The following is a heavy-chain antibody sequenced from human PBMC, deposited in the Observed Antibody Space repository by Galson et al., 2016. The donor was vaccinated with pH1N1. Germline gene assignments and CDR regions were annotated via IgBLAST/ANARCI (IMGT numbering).Heavy chain of an antibody. CDR2: INPIGGMA. CDR3: AKNGTSIFGVITSPGHNYDVDV. CDR1: GYTFTSYY. J-gene: IGHJ6*03. V-gene: IGHV1-46*01. D-gene: IGHD3-3*01. Sequence: SVKVSCKASGYTFTSYYFHWVRQAPGLGLQWMGVINPIGGMATYTQNFQDRLTMTVDASTSTVYMELTSLRSEDTAAYYCAKNGTSIFGVITSPGHNYDVDVWGQGTTVIVSS.